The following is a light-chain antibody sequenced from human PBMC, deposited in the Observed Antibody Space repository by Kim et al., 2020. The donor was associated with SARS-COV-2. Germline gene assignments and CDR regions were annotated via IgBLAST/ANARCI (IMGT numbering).Light chain of an antibody. CDR1: QSVSSN. J-gene: IGKJ5*01. V-gene: IGKV3-15*01. CDR2: GAS. Sequence: APGEKATLSCRARQSVSSNLAWYQQKPGQAPRLLIYGASTRATGIPARFGGSGSGTEFTLTISSLQSEDFAVYYCQQYNNWPPITFGQGTRLEI. CDR3: QQYNNWPPIT.